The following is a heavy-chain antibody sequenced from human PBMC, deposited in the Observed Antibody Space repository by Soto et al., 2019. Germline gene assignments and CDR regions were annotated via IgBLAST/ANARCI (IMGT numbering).Heavy chain of an antibody. CDR2: ISGSGGST. CDR1: GFTFSSYA. J-gene: IGHJ6*02. D-gene: IGHD5-18*01. CDR3: AKTTAMVSHVDYCYYGMDV. Sequence: GGSLRLSCAASGFTFSSYAMSWVRQAPGKGLEWVSAISGSGGSTYYADSVKGRFTISRDNSKNTLYLQMNSLRAEDTAVYYCAKTTAMVSHVDYCYYGMDVWGQGTTVTVSS. V-gene: IGHV3-23*01.